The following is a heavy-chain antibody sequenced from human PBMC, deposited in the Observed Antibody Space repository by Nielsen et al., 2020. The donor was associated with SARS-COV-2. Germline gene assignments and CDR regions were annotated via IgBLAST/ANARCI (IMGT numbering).Heavy chain of an antibody. D-gene: IGHD6-13*01. CDR1: GFTFSNAW. J-gene: IGHJ3*02. Sequence: GESLKISCAASGFTFSNAWMSWVCQAPGKGLEWVGRIKGKTDGGTTDYAAPVKGRFTISRDDSKNTLYLQMNSLKTEDTAVYYCTTDLTGVAAAGKTVGAFDIWGQGTMVTVSS. CDR3: TTDLTGVAAAGKTVGAFDI. CDR2: IKGKTDGGTT. V-gene: IGHV3-15*01.